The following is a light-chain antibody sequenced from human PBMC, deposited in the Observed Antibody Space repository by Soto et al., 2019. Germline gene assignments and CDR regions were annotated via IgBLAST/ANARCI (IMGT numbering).Light chain of an antibody. CDR3: QQYNNWPPPLT. J-gene: IGKJ4*01. V-gene: IGKV3-15*01. CDR1: QSVSSN. Sequence: EIGMTQSPATLSVSPGERSTLSCRASQSVSSNLAWYQQKPGQAPRLLIYGASTRATVIPARFSGSGSGTEFTLTISSLQSEDFAVYYCQQYNNWPPPLTFGGGTKVEIK. CDR2: GAS.